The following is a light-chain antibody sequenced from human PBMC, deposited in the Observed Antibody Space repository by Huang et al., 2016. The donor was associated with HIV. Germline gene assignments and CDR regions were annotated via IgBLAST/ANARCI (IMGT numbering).Light chain of an antibody. CDR1: QSLLHINGYTF. Sequence: IVLTQSPLSLPVTPGEPASISCRSSQSLLHINGYTFLDWYLQKPGPSPQLLIHLGFTRSSGVPDRFSGSGSATDFTLKISRVEAEDVGVSYCMQALQTPPTFGGGTRVEIK. J-gene: IGKJ4*01. CDR2: LGF. V-gene: IGKV2-28*01. CDR3: MQALQTPPT.